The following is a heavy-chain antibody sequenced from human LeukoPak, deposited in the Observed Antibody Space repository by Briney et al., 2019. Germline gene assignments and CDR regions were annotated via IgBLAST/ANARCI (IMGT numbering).Heavy chain of an antibody. Sequence: ASVKVSCKASGYTFTGYYMHWVRQAPGQGLEWMGRINPNSGGTNYAQKVQGRVTMTRDTSISTAYMELSRLRSDDTAVYYCARGSYYDSRTPYYYYYYMDVWGKGTTVTVSS. CDR2: INPNSGGT. CDR3: ARGSYYDSRTPYYYYYYMDV. D-gene: IGHD3-22*01. J-gene: IGHJ6*03. V-gene: IGHV1-2*06. CDR1: GYTFTGYY.